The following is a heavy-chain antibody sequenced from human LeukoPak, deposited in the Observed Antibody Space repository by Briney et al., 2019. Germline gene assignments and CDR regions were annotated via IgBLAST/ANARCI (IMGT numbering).Heavy chain of an antibody. CDR3: ASGNSVWATGTPAYYSDY. CDR1: GYTFTNYY. D-gene: IGHD1-1*01. Sequence: ASVKVSCKTSGYTFTNYYIHWVRQAPGQGLEWMAWISPNNGGSDSAQKFQGRVTMTRDTSISTAYMELSRLRSDDTAMYYCASGNSVWATGTPAYYSDYWGQGTLVTVSS. J-gene: IGHJ4*02. V-gene: IGHV1-2*02. CDR2: ISPNNGGS.